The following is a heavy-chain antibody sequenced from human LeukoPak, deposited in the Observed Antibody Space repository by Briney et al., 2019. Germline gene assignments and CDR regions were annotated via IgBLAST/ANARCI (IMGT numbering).Heavy chain of an antibody. J-gene: IGHJ3*02. D-gene: IGHD1-26*01. CDR2: IKQDGSEK. CDR1: GFTFSSYW. CDR3: ARDRRGSYFSAFDI. V-gene: IGHV3-7*01. Sequence: PGGSLRLSCAASGFTFSSYWMSWVRQAPGKGLEWVANIKQDGSEKYYVDSVKGRFTISRDNAKNSLYLQMNSLRAEDTAVYYCARDRRGSYFSAFDIWGQGTMVTVSS.